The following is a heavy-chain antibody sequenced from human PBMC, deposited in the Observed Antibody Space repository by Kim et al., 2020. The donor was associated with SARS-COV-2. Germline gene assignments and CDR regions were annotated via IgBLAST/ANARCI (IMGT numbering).Heavy chain of an antibody. Sequence: ASVKVSCKASGYTFTSYYMHWVRQAPGQGLEWMGIINPSGGSTSYAQKFQGRVTMTRDTSTSTVYMELSSLRSEDTAVYYCARATLPAYDILTGTPSSFDYWGQGTLVTVSS. J-gene: IGHJ4*02. CDR3: ARATLPAYDILTGTPSSFDY. CDR1: GYTFTSYY. D-gene: IGHD3-9*01. CDR2: INPSGGST. V-gene: IGHV1-46*01.